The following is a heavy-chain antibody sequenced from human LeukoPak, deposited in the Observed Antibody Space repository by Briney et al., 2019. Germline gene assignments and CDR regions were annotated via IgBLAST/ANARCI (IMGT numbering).Heavy chain of an antibody. Sequence: GGSLRLSCAASGFTFSTYVMSWVRQAPGKGLEWVSVISGSGDSTYYADSVKGRFTISRDNSKNTLYLQMNSLRAEDTAVYYCAKDNGGSYFMFYYYYGMDVWGQGTTVTVSS. CDR1: GFTFSTYV. V-gene: IGHV3-23*01. CDR3: AKDNGGSYFMFYYYYGMDV. J-gene: IGHJ6*02. D-gene: IGHD1-26*01. CDR2: ISGSGDST.